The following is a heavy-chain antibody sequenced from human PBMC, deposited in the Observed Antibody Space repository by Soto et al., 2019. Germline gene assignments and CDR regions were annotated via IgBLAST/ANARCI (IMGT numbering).Heavy chain of an antibody. Sequence: QVQLVQSGAEVKKPGASVKVSCKASGYTFTSYGISWVRQAPGQGLEWMGWISAYNGNTNYAQKFQGRVTITADESTNTAYMELSSLRSEDTAVYYCARDSRYCSSTSCYTKGYWHHAMDVWGQGTTVTVSS. V-gene: IGHV1-18*04. CDR3: ARDSRYCSSTSCYTKGYWHHAMDV. CDR1: GYTFTSYG. CDR2: ISAYNGNT. J-gene: IGHJ6*02. D-gene: IGHD2-2*02.